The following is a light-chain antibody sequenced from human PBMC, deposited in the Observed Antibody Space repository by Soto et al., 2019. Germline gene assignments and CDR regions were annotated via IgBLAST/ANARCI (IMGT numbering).Light chain of an antibody. CDR1: QSVLYSSNNKNY. J-gene: IGKJ1*01. CDR3: QQYYSTPWT. Sequence: DIVMTQSPDSLAVSLGERATINCKSSQSVLYSSNNKNYLAWYQQKPGQPPKLLIYWASTRESGVPDRFSGSGSGTDLTLTIRSLQAEDVAVYYCQQYYSTPWTFGQGTKVEFK. V-gene: IGKV4-1*01. CDR2: WAS.